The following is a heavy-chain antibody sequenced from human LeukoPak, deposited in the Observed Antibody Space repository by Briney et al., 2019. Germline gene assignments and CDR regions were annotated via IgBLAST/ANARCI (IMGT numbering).Heavy chain of an antibody. V-gene: IGHV3-7*01. Sequence: PGGSLRLSCAASGFTFSSYWMSWVRQAPGKGLEWVANIKQDGSEKYYVDSVKGRFTISRDNAKNSLYLQMNSLRAEDTAVYYCARDRVVVVPAEVSWGQGTLVTVSS. CDR2: IKQDGSEK. D-gene: IGHD2-2*01. CDR1: GFTFSSYW. CDR3: ARDRVVVVPAEVS. J-gene: IGHJ4*02.